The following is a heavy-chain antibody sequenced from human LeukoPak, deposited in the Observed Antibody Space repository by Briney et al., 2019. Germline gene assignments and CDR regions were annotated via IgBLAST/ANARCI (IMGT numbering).Heavy chain of an antibody. Sequence: GGSLRLSCAAPGFTFGDYAMNWVRQAPGKGLEWVSGIIASGRDTYYADSVKGRFTISRDTSKNTLYLQMNSLRAEDTAVYYCAKDRYYYGLGYYFDYWGQGALVTVSS. CDR3: AKDRYYYGLGYYFDY. CDR2: IIASGRDT. V-gene: IGHV3-23*01. CDR1: GFTFGDYA. J-gene: IGHJ4*02. D-gene: IGHD3-10*01.